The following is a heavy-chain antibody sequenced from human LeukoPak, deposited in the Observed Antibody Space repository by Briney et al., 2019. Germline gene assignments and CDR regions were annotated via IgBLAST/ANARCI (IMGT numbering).Heavy chain of an antibody. CDR2: IYYSGST. CDR3: ARTTEGGYSYGYFYYYYMDV. D-gene: IGHD5-18*01. V-gene: IGHV4-59*01. Sequence: MPSETLSLTCTVSGGSISSYYWSWIRQPPGKGLEWIGYIYYSGSTNYKSSLKSRVAISVDTSKNQFSLKPSSVTAADTAVYYCARTTEGGYSYGYFYYYYMDVWGKGTTVTISS. CDR1: GGSISSYY. J-gene: IGHJ6*03.